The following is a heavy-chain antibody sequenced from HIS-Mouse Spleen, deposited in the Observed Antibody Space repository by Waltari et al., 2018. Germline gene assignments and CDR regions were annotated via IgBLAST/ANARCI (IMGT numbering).Heavy chain of an antibody. CDR2: IKHSGST. Sequence: QVQLQQWGTGLLKPSETLSLTCAVYGGSFRGYHWCWIRQPPGTGLELSGEIKHSGSTNYNPSLKSRVTISVDTSKNQFSLKLSSVTAADTAVYYCARSKGYCSSTSCYYFDYWGQGTLVTVSS. CDR3: ARSKGYCSSTSCYYFDY. V-gene: IGHV4-34*01. D-gene: IGHD2-2*01. CDR1: GGSFRGYH. J-gene: IGHJ4*02.